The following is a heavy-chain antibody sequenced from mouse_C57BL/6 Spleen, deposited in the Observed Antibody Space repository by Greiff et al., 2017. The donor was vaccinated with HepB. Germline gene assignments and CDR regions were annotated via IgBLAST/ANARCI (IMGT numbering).Heavy chain of an antibody. V-gene: IGHV1-52*01. J-gene: IGHJ4*01. CDR3: ARLDYGSSPHYYAMDY. CDR2: IDPSDSET. D-gene: IGHD1-1*01. CDR1: GYTFTSYW. Sequence: VQLQQPGAELVRPGSSVKLSCKASGYTFTSYWMHWVKQRPIQGLEWIGNIDPSDSETHYNQKFKDKATLTVDKSSSTAYMQLSSLTSEDSAVYYCARLDYGSSPHYYAMDYWGQGTSVTVSS.